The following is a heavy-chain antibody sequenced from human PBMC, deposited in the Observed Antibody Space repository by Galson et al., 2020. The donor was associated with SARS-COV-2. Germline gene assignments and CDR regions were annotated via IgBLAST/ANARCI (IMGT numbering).Heavy chain of an antibody. CDR3: ARAEVLRYFDWLSDYYMDV. CDR2: IYHSGST. D-gene: IGHD3-9*01. Sequence: SETLSLTCAVSGGSISSGGYSWSWIRQPPGKGLEWIGYIYHSGSTYYNPSLKSRVTISVDRSKNQFSLKLSSVTAADTAVYYCARAEVLRYFDWLSDYYMDVWGKGTTVTISS. CDR1: GGSISSGGYS. J-gene: IGHJ6*03. V-gene: IGHV4-30-2*01.